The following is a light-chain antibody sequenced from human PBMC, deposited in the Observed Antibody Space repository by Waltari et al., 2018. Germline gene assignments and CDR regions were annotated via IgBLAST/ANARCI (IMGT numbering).Light chain of an antibody. CDR2: GNN. Sequence: QSMLTQPPSVSGAPGQRVTISCTGSSSNIAAGHDEHWYQVFPGTGPKLLIYGNNNRPSGVPDRFSGSKSGTSASLTITGLQAEDEADYYCHSFDTSLSDGVVFGGGTKVTVL. CDR1: SSNIAAGHD. V-gene: IGLV1-40*01. J-gene: IGLJ3*02. CDR3: HSFDTSLSDGVV.